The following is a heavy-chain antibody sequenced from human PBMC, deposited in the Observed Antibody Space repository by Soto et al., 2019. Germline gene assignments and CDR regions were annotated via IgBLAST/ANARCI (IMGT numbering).Heavy chain of an antibody. D-gene: IGHD2-15*01. Sequence: ASVKLSCKASGYTFTSYAMHWVRQAPGQRLEWMGWINAGNGNTKYSRKFQGRVTITRDTSASTAYMELSSLRSEDTAVYYCARDLGGWPDYWGQGTLVTVSS. CDR2: INAGNGNT. V-gene: IGHV1-3*01. J-gene: IGHJ4*02. CDR1: GYTFTSYA. CDR3: ARDLGGWPDY.